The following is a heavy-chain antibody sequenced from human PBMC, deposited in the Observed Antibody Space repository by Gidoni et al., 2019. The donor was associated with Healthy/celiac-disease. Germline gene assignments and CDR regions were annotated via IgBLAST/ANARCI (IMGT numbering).Heavy chain of an antibody. J-gene: IGHJ5*02. CDR3: ASRYCSSTSCYNWFDP. CDR1: GGSISSSSYY. CDR2: IYYSGST. V-gene: IGHV4-39*01. D-gene: IGHD2-2*01. Sequence: QLQLQESRPGLVKPSETLSLTCTVSGGSISSSSYYWGWIRQPPGKGLEWIGSIYYSGSTYYNPSLKSRVTISVDTSKNQFSLKLSSVTAADTAVYYCASRYCSSTSCYNWFDPWGQGTLVTVSS.